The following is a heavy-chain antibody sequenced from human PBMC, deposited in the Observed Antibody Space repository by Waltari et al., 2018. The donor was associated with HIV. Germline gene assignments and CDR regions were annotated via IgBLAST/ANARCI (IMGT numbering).Heavy chain of an antibody. CDR2: SNAGNGYT. V-gene: IGHV1-3*02. CDR1: GYTFTSYA. Sequence: QVQLVQSGAEVKKPGASVRVSCKASGYTFTSYAIHWVRQAPGQRLEWMGWSNAGNGYTKYSQEFQDRVTITRDTSASTAYMEVSSLRSEDMAVYYCARGDGFDYGGNLDYWGQGTLVTVSS. CDR3: ARGDGFDYGGNLDY. D-gene: IGHD4-17*01. J-gene: IGHJ4*02.